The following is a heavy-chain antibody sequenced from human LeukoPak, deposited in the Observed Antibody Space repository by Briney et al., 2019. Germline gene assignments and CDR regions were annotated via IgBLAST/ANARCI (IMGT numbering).Heavy chain of an antibody. V-gene: IGHV1-69*05. D-gene: IGHD3-10*01. Sequence: SVKVSCKASGGTFSSYAISWVRQAPGQGLEWMGGIIPIFGTANYAQKFQGRVTMTRNTSISTAYMELSSLRSEDTAVYYCARGRGVRGVTDFDYWGQGTLVTVSS. CDR1: GGTFSSYA. CDR2: IIPIFGTA. CDR3: ARGRGVRGVTDFDY. J-gene: IGHJ4*02.